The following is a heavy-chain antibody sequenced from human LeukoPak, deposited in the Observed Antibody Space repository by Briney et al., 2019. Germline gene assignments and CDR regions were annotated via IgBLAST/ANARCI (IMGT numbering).Heavy chain of an antibody. Sequence: PGGSLRLSCAASGFTFSNAWMSWVRQAPGKGLEWVSYISSSGSSIYYADSVKGRFTISRDNAKNLLFLQMNSLRAEDTAVYYCASNLDYGDSDYWYLDLWGRGTLVTVSS. D-gene: IGHD4-17*01. V-gene: IGHV3-11*04. CDR2: ISSSGSSI. J-gene: IGHJ2*01. CDR1: GFTFSNAW. CDR3: ASNLDYGDSDYWYLDL.